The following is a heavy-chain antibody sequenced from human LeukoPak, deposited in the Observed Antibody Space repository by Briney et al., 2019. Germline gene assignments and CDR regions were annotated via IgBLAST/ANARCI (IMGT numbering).Heavy chain of an antibody. J-gene: IGHJ4*02. Sequence: PSETLSLTCTVSGGSISSYYWSWIRQPPGKGLEWIGYIYYSGSTNYNPSLKSRVTISVDTSKNQFSLKLSSVTAADTAVYYCARGEWNYFDYWGQGTLVTVSS. CDR1: GGSISSYY. D-gene: IGHD3-3*01. V-gene: IGHV4-59*12. CDR3: ARGEWNYFDY. CDR2: IYYSGST.